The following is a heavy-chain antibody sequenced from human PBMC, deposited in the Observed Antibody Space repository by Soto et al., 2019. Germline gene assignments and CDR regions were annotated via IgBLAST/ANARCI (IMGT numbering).Heavy chain of an antibody. CDR1: GLSLSNGRLG. CDR2: IFSNDDK. CDR3: ALIKDCSRTDCYLASFDP. V-gene: IGHV2-26*01. Sequence: QVTLKESGPVLVKPTETLTLTCTVSGLSLSNGRLGVRWIRQPPGKALEWLAHIFSNDDKSCSTSLKSRLTISRDTSRSEVVLTMSNMDPVDAATYYCALIKDCSRTDCYLASFDPWGQGTLVTVSS. J-gene: IGHJ5*02. D-gene: IGHD2-2*01.